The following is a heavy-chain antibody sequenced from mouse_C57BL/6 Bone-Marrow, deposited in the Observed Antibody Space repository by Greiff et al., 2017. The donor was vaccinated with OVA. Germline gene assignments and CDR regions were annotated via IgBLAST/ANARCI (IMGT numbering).Heavy chain of an antibody. V-gene: IGHV1-80*01. Sequence: QVQLKESGAELVKPGASVEISCKASGYAFSSYWMNWVKQRPGKGLEWIGQIYPGDGDTNYNGKFKGKATMTADTSASTAYRQLSSLTSEDSAVYFCARGYFWGQGTTLTVSS. J-gene: IGHJ2*01. CDR1: GYAFSSYW. CDR2: IYPGDGDT. CDR3: ARGYF.